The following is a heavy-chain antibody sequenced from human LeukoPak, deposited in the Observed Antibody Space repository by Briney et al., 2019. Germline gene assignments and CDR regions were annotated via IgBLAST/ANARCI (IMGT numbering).Heavy chain of an antibody. V-gene: IGHV4-34*01. D-gene: IGHD6-6*01. CDR3: ARLRSGAARPGMDV. J-gene: IGHJ6*04. CDR1: GGSTSSYY. CDR2: INHSGST. Sequence: KPSETLSLXCTVSGGSTSSYYWSWIRRPPGKGLEWIGEINHSGSTNYNPSLKSRVTISVDTSKNQFALKLSSVTAADTAVYYCARLRSGAARPGMDVWGKGTTVTVSS.